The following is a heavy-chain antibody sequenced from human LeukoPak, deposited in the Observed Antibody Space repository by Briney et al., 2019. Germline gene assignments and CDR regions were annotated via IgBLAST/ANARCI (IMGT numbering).Heavy chain of an antibody. CDR2: IYTSGST. V-gene: IGHV4-61*02. CDR3: ARQTGSGLFTLP. Sequence: SETLSLTCTVSGGSISSGSYYWSWIRQPAGKGLEWIGRIYTSGSTNYNPSLKSRVTISVDTSKNQISLRLTSVTATDTAMYYCARQTGSGLFTLPGGQGTLVTVSS. J-gene: IGHJ4*02. D-gene: IGHD3/OR15-3a*01. CDR1: GGSISSGSYY.